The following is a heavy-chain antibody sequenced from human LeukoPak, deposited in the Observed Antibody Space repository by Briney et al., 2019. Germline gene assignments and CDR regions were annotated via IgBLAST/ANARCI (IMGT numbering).Heavy chain of an antibody. D-gene: IGHD3-10*01. CDR1: GFTLGSYG. CDR2: IRSKAYGGTT. Sequence: GGSLRLSCAASGFTLGSYGMSWVRQAPGKGLGGVGFIRSKAYGGTTEYAASVKGRFTISRDDSKSIAYLQMNSLKTEDTAVYYCTRRVYYGSGSYYNGINWFDPWGQGTLVTVSS. J-gene: IGHJ5*02. V-gene: IGHV3-49*04. CDR3: TRRVYYGSGSYYNGINWFDP.